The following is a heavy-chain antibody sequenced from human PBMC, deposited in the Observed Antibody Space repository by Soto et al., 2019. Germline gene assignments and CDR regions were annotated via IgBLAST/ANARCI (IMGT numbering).Heavy chain of an antibody. D-gene: IGHD5-12*01. V-gene: IGHV3-72*01. Sequence: EVQLVESGGGLVQPGGSLRLSCAASGFTFSDHYMDWVRQAPRKRLQWVGRSTNKVNSYIREYAASVKGRFTISRDASKKSLYLQMNSLKTEDTAVYYCARVSGYFDAFDIWGQGTMVTVSS. CDR2: STNKVNSYIR. CDR1: GFTFSDHY. J-gene: IGHJ3*02. CDR3: ARVSGYFDAFDI.